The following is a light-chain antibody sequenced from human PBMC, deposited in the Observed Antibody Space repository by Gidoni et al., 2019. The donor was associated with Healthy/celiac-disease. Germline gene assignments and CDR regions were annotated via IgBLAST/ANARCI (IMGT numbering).Light chain of an antibody. CDR1: QSVSSN. Sequence: EIVMTQSPATLSVSPGERATLSCRASQSVSSNLAWYQQKPGQAPRRLIYGASTRATGIPARFSGSGSGTEFTLTISSLQSEDFAVYYCQQYNNWLPTFAQGTKVEIK. CDR2: GAS. CDR3: QQYNNWLPT. J-gene: IGKJ1*01. V-gene: IGKV3-15*01.